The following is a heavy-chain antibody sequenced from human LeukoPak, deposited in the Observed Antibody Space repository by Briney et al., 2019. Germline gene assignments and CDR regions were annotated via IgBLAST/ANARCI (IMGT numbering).Heavy chain of an antibody. V-gene: IGHV3-48*03. CDR1: GFTFSSYE. CDR3: AKDLELLWFGELLSPADY. D-gene: IGHD3-10*01. J-gene: IGHJ4*02. CDR2: ISSSGSTI. Sequence: PGGSLRLSCAASGFTFSSYEMNWVRQAPGKGLEWVSYISSSGSTIYYADSVKGRFTISRDNAKNSLYLQMNSLRAEDTAVYYCAKDLELLWFGELLSPADYWGQGTLVTVSS.